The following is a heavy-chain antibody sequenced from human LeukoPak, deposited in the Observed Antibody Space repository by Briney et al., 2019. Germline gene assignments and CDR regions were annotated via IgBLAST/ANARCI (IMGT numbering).Heavy chain of an antibody. J-gene: IGHJ2*01. CDR3: ARDLAGYVDV. Sequence: SETLSLTCAVSGGSISSGSHHWSWIRQPAGKGLEWIGRIYSSVSTNYNPSFKSRVTILVDTSTNKFSLELTSVTAADTAVYYCARDLAGYVDVWGRGTLVTVAS. CDR1: GGSISSGSHH. CDR2: IYSSVST. V-gene: IGHV4-61*02.